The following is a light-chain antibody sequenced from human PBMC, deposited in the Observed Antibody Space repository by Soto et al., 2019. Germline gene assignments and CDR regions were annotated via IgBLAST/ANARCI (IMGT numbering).Light chain of an antibody. CDR2: AAS. V-gene: IGKV1-39*01. CDR1: QTISNF. J-gene: IGKJ5*01. CDR3: QQSYSTSIT. Sequence: DIQMTQSLSSLSASVGDRVIITCRASQTISNFLNWYQQTSGNAPKLLISAASTLQSGVPSRFTGSGSGTDFTLTINSLQPEDFATYYCQQSYSTSITFGQGTRLEIK.